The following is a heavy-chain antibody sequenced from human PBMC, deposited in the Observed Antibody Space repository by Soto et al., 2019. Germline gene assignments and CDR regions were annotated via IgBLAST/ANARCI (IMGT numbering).Heavy chain of an antibody. V-gene: IGHV3-23*01. Sequence: GGSLRLSCATSGFTFSTFAMSWVRQAPGKGLEWVSAISGSGGGTYYADSVKGRFTISRDNSKNTVYLQRSSLRAEDTATYYCANPSCIFGGVITRAFHYWGQGTLVTVSS. CDR1: GFTFSTFA. J-gene: IGHJ4*02. D-gene: IGHD3-3*02. CDR3: ANPSCIFGGVITRAFHY. CDR2: ISGSGGGT.